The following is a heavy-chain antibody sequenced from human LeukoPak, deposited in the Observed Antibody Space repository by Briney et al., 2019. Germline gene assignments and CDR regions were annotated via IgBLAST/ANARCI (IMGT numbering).Heavy chain of an antibody. D-gene: IGHD5-12*01. CDR3: AKDISGSRGYNYGGFDY. V-gene: IGHV3-9*01. J-gene: IGHJ4*02. CDR1: GFTFDDFA. CDR2: ISWNSDTM. Sequence: GGSLRLSCTGSGFTFDDFAIHWVRQAPGKGLEWVSGISWNSDTMDYADSVKGRFTISRDNAKNSLYLQMNSLRAEDTAFYYCAKDISGSRGYNYGGFDYWGQGTLVTVSS.